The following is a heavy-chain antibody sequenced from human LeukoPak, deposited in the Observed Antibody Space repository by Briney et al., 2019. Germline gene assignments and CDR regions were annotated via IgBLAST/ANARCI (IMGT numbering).Heavy chain of an antibody. D-gene: IGHD3-9*01. J-gene: IGHJ4*02. CDR2: INPKSGAT. CDR1: GYTFTDHY. CDR3: ARGDILTGPRRGTTFDY. Sequence: ASVKVSCKASGYTFTDHYMHWVRQAPGLGPEWMGWINPKSGATHYAQSLQGRATMTRETSISTAYMELSWLTSDDTAIYSCARGDILTGPRRGTTFDYWGQGTLVTVSS. V-gene: IGHV1-2*02.